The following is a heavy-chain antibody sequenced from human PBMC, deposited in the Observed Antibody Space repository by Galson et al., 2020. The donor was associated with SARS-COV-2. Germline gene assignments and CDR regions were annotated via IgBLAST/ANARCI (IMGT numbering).Heavy chain of an antibody. D-gene: IGHD2-15*01. CDR1: GYIFSNYW. CDR3: ARHRGRFYDDVVVVVGEVGF. V-gene: IGHV5-51*01. J-gene: IGHJ4*02. Sequence: GESLKISCKGSGYIFSNYWIGWVRQMPGKGLEWMGIIYPDDSDTTYSPSFEGQVTISVDKSINTAYLQWSSLKASDSAVYYCARHRGRFYDDVVVVVGEVGFWGQGTLVTVSS. CDR2: IYPDDSDT.